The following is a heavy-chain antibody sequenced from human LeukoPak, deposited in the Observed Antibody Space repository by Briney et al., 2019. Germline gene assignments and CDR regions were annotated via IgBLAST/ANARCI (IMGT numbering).Heavy chain of an antibody. Sequence: SEALSLTCNVSGGSINRYFWSWIRRPPGKGLEWIGYIYHSGSTKYNPSLMSRVTMSIDTSKNQFSLNLSSVTAADTAVYYCARERHDLWSAYHFDSWGLGTLVIVSS. D-gene: IGHD3-3*01. CDR3: ARERHDLWSAYHFDS. J-gene: IGHJ4*02. V-gene: IGHV4-59*01. CDR1: GGSINRYF. CDR2: IYHSGST.